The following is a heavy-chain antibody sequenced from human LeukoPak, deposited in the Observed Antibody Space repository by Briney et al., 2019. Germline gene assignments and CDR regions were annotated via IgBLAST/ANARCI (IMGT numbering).Heavy chain of an antibody. D-gene: IGHD2-15*01. V-gene: IGHV4-39*01. CDR2: ISYSGST. CDR3: ARGVRGRGYCSGGSCNPGGIYYYYMDV. CDR1: GGSISSSSYY. J-gene: IGHJ6*03. Sequence: PSETLSLTCTVSGGSISSSSYYWGWIRQPPGKGLEWIGSISYSGSTYYNPSLKSRVTISVDTSKNQFSLKLSSVTAADTAVYYCARGVRGRGYCSGGSCNPGGIYYYYMDVWGKGTTVTISS.